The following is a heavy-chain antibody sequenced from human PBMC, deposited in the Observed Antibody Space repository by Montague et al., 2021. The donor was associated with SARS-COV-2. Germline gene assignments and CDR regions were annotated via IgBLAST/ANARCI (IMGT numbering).Heavy chain of an antibody. Sequence: SETLSLTCTVSGGSVSSGSNYWTWIRQPPGKGLEWIGNENLYDSENTKYNPSLKSRVTISVDSSKNQFSLKLTSVTAADTGVYYCARGATRSFDHWGQGVLVTVSS. V-gene: IGHV4-61*01. CDR1: GGSVSSGSNY. J-gene: IGHJ4*02. D-gene: IGHD1-1*01. CDR3: ARGATRSFDH. CDR2: ENLYDSENT.